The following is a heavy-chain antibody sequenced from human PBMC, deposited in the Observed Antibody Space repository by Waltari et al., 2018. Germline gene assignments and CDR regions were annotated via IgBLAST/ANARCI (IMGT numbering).Heavy chain of an antibody. V-gene: IGHV1-18*01. J-gene: IGHJ6*02. CDR3: ARPSLGQYYYYGMEV. CDR1: GYTFTSYG. D-gene: IGHD7-27*01. Sequence: VSCTASGYTFTSYGISWVRQAPGQGLEWMGWIRVDNGNTNYAQHLQGRVTMTADTSTSTAYMELRSLRSDDTAVYYCARPSLGQYYYYGMEVWGQGTAVTVSS. CDR2: IRVDNGNT.